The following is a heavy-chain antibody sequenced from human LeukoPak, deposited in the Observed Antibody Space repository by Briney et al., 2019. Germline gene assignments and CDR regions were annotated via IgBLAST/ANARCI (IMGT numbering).Heavy chain of an antibody. V-gene: IGHV3-21*01. D-gene: IGHD2-2*01. J-gene: IGHJ6*02. CDR2: ISSSSSYI. CDR1: GFTSSSYS. CDR3: ARDGVVVPAAIPYYGMDV. Sequence: PGGSLRLSCAASGFTSSSYSMNWVRQAPGKGLEWVSSISSSSSYIYYADSVKGRFTISRDNAKNSLYLQMNSLRAEDTAVYYCARDGVVVPAAIPYYGMDVWGQGTTVTVSS.